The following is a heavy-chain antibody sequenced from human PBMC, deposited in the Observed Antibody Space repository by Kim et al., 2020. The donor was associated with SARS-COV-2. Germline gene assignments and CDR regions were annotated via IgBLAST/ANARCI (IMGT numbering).Heavy chain of an antibody. CDR2: FDPEDGET. CDR3: ATVLVEYNWNPHDRWFDP. CDR1: GYTLTELS. D-gene: IGHD1-20*01. J-gene: IGHJ5*02. Sequence: ASVKVSCKVSGYTLTELSMHWVRQAPGKGLEWMGGFDPEDGETIYAQKFQGRVTMTEDTSTDTAYMELSSLRSEDTAVYYCATVLVEYNWNPHDRWFDPWGQGTLVTVSS. V-gene: IGHV1-24*01.